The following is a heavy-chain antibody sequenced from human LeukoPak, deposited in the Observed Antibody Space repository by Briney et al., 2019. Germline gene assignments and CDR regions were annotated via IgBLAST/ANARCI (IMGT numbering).Heavy chain of an antibody. V-gene: IGHV1-69*05. D-gene: IGHD2-2*01. CDR1: GGTFSSYA. Sequence: ASVKVSCKASGGTFSSYAISWVRQAPGQGLEWMGGIIPIFGTANYAQKFQGRVTITTDESTSTTYMELSSLRSEDTAVYYCARDGSGVVPAAMVARGYYYYMDVWGKGTTVTVSS. J-gene: IGHJ6*03. CDR2: IIPIFGTA. CDR3: ARDGSGVVPAAMVARGYYYYMDV.